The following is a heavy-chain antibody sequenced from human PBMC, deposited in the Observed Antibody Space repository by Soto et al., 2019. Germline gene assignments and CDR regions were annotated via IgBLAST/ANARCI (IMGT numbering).Heavy chain of an antibody. J-gene: IGHJ6*02. CDR1: GGSVSSGDYF. CDR3: ARSPNYYYYGFDV. V-gene: IGHV4-61*08. Sequence: LSLTCTVSGGSVSSGDYFWSWLRQSPGKRLKWIAYIYYSGSTNYNPSLKSRATISVDTSKSQVSLTLTSMTAADAALYYCARSPNYYYYGFDVWGQGTAVTVSS. D-gene: IGHD3-10*01. CDR2: IYYSGST.